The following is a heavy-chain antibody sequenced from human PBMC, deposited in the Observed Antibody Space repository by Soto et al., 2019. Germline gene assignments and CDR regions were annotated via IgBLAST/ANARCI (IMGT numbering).Heavy chain of an antibody. CDR3: ARDLHYCSGGSCYPGLMGY. D-gene: IGHD2-15*01. J-gene: IGHJ4*02. CDR1: CGSISSGGYD. V-gene: IGHV4-31*03. Sequence: QVQLQESGPGLVKPSQTLSLTCTVSCGSISSGGYDWSWIRQHPGKGLEWIGYIYYSGSTYYNPSLKSRVTISVDTSENPFSLKLSSVTAADTAVYYCARDLHYCSGGSCYPGLMGYWVQGALVTVSS. CDR2: IYYSGST.